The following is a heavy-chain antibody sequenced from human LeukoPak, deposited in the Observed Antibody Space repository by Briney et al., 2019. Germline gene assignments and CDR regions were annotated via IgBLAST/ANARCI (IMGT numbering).Heavy chain of an antibody. CDR1: GGSFSGYY. Sequence: SETLSLTCAVYGGSFSGYYWSWIRQPPGKGLEWIGEINHSGSTNYNPSLKSRVTISVDTSKNQFSLKLSSVTAADTAVYYCARDYTPPNDYWGQGTLVTVSS. J-gene: IGHJ4*02. CDR2: INHSGST. CDR3: ARDYTPPNDY. V-gene: IGHV4-34*01. D-gene: IGHD3-3*01.